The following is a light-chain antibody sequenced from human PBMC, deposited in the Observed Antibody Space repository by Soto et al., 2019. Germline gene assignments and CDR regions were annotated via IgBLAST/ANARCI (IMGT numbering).Light chain of an antibody. V-gene: IGKV4-1*01. Sequence: DIVMTQSPDSLAVSLGERATINCKSSQSVLYSSNNKNYLVWYQQKPGQPPKLLLYWASTRESGVPDRFSGSGSATDYTLTISSLQAEDVAVYYCQQYYSTPLTFGGGTKVDIK. CDR2: WAS. CDR3: QQYYSTPLT. J-gene: IGKJ4*02. CDR1: QSVLYSSNNKNY.